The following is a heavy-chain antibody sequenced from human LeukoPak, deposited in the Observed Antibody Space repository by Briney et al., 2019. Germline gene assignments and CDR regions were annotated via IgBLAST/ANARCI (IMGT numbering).Heavy chain of an antibody. CDR2: IYYSGST. D-gene: IGHD4-17*01. V-gene: IGHV4-59*12. CDR1: GGSISSYY. Sequence: NPSETLSLTCTVSGGSISSYYWSWIRQPPGKGLEWIGYIYYSGSTNYNPSLKSRVTISVDTSKNQFSLKLSSVTAADTAVYYCARGHFLPTVTTLGIWFDPWGQGTLVTVSS. J-gene: IGHJ5*02. CDR3: ARGHFLPTVTTLGIWFDP.